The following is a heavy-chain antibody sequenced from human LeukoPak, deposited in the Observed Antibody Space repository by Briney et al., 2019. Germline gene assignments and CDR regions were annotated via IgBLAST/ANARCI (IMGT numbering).Heavy chain of an antibody. V-gene: IGHV4-39*01. CDR2: IYYSGST. CDR3: ASSSGYTSFDY. Sequence: PSETLSLTCTVSGGSISSSSYYWGWIRQPPGKGLEWIGSIYYSGSTYYNPSLKSRVTISVDTSKNQFPLKLSSVTAADTAVYYRASSSGYTSFDYWGQGTLVTVSS. D-gene: IGHD3-22*01. CDR1: GGSISSSSYY. J-gene: IGHJ4*02.